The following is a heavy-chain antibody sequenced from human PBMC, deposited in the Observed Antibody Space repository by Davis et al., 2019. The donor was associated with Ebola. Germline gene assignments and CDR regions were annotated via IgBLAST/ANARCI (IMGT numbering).Heavy chain of an antibody. CDR1: GSFISSGYS. J-gene: IGHJ4*02. Sequence: PSETLSLTCDVSGSFISSGYSWAWLRQPPGRGLEWVGTIYHSGSVYYNPPLKSRFTISVDTSKNRFSLNLTSVTAADTAVYYCARESRRVSGFDTWGRGIMVTVSS. V-gene: IGHV4-38-2*02. CDR3: ARESRRVSGFDT. CDR2: IYHSGSV. D-gene: IGHD6-19*01.